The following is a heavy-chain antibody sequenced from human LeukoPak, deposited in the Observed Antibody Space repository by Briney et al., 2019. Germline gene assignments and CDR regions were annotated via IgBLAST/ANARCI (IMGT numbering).Heavy chain of an antibody. CDR2: ISSSSSTI. CDR3: ARGASSGWYVGYFDY. V-gene: IGHV3-48*02. CDR1: GFTFSSYS. Sequence: GGSLRLSCAASGFTFSSYSMNWVRQAPGKGLEWVSYISSSSSTIYYADSVKGRFTISRDNAKNSLYLQMNNLRDEDTAVYYCARGASSGWYVGYFDYWGQGTLVTVSS. D-gene: IGHD6-19*01. J-gene: IGHJ4*02.